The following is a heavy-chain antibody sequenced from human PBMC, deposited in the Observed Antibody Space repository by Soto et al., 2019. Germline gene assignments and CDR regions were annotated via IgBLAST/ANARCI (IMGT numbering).Heavy chain of an antibody. CDR3: AKSHTTSGWYVTTDY. D-gene: IGHD6-19*01. CDR2: ISWNSGSI. V-gene: IGHV3-9*01. Sequence: GGALRLSCAASGFTFGDYAMQWVRQAPGKGLEWVSAISWNSGSIDYADSVKGRFTISRDNAKNSLYLQMNSLRAEDTALYYCAKSHTTSGWYVTTDYWGQGTRVTVSS. CDR1: GFTFGDYA. J-gene: IGHJ4*02.